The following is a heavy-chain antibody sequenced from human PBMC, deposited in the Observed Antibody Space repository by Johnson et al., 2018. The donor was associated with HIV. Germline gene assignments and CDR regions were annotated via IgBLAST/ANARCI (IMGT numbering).Heavy chain of an antibody. CDR2: ISGSGGST. CDR3: ARATYYYDTSGYLTRPRAFDV. J-gene: IGHJ3*01. D-gene: IGHD3-22*01. Sequence: VQLVESGGGLVQPGGSLRLSCAASGFTFSSYAMSWVRQSPGKGLEWVSAISGSGGSTYYADSVKGRFTISRDNSKNSLYLQMNSLRAEDTALYYCARATYYYDTSGYLTRPRAFDVWGQGTMVTVSS. CDR1: GFTFSSYA. V-gene: IGHV3-23*04.